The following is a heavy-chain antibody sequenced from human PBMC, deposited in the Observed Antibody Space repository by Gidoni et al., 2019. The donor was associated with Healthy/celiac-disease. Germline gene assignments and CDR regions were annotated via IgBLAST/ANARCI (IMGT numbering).Heavy chain of an antibody. CDR1: GGSISSYY. D-gene: IGHD2-2*02. V-gene: IGHV4-59*01. CDR2: IYYSGST. J-gene: IGHJ4*02. CDR3: ARIYEGYFDY. Sequence: QVQLLESGPGLVKPSETLSLTCTVPGGSISSYYWRWIRQPPGKGLEWIGYIYYSGSTNYNPSLKSRVTISVDTSKNQFSLKLSSVTAADTAVYYCARIYEGYFDYWGQGTLVTVSS.